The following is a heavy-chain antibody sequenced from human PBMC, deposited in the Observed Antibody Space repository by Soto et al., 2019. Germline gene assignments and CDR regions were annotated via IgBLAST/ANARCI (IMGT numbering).Heavy chain of an antibody. Sequence: EVQMLESGGGLVQPGGSLRLSCTGSGFTFSSYGMSWVRQAPGKGLEWVSGISGGGPPTYYADSVRGRFTISRDNSKNTLYLQMNSLRAEDTAVYYCAIRTYSTGWYYLDRWGRGTLVTVSA. CDR3: AIRTYSTGWYYLDR. CDR2: ISGGGPPT. D-gene: IGHD6-25*01. CDR1: GFTFSSYG. V-gene: IGHV3-23*01. J-gene: IGHJ4*02.